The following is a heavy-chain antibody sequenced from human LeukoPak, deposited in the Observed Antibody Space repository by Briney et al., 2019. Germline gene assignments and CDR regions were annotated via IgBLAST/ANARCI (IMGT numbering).Heavy chain of an antibody. V-gene: IGHV3-74*01. CDR1: GLTFNNYW. CDR3: ARGIGYSYGARDAFDI. CDR2: INSDGSST. Sequence: GGSLRLSCAASGLTFNNYWMDWVRQAPGKGLVWVSRINSDGSSTTYTDSVKGRFTISRDNAKNTLYLQMNSLRAEDTAVYYCARGIGYSYGARDAFDIWGQGTMVTVSS. J-gene: IGHJ3*02. D-gene: IGHD5-18*01.